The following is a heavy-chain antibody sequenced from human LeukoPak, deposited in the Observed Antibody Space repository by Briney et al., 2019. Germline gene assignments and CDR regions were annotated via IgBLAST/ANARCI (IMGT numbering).Heavy chain of an antibody. CDR1: GLTFSSYE. V-gene: IGHV3-48*03. Sequence: PGGSLRLSCAASGLTFSSYEMNWVRQAPGKGLEWVSYISSSGSTIYYADSVRGGFTISRDNAKNSLYLQMNSLRAEDTAVYYCAELGITMIGGVGGKGTTVTISS. D-gene: IGHD3-10*02. CDR3: AELGITMIGGV. CDR2: ISSSGSTI. J-gene: IGHJ6*04.